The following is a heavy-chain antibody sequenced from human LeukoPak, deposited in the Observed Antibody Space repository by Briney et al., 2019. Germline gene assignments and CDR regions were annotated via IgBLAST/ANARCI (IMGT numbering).Heavy chain of an antibody. CDR2: ISYDGSNK. J-gene: IGHJ4*02. D-gene: IGHD3-22*01. Sequence: GGSLRLSCAASGFTFSSYAMHWVRQAPGKGLEWVAVISYDGSNKYYADSVKGRFTISRDNSKNTLYLQMDSLRAEDTAVYYCAREGYMYYYDSSGYYYDYWGQGTLVTVSS. CDR3: AREGYMYYYDSSGYYYDY. CDR1: GFTFSSYA. V-gene: IGHV3-30*01.